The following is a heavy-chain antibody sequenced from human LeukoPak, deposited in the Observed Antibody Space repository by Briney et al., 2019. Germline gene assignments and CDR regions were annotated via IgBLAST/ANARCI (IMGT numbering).Heavy chain of an antibody. V-gene: IGHV1-18*01. CDR3: ARDSFGSSHQLDY. CDR2: FNPENGNT. CDR1: GYSFVGYG. J-gene: IGHJ4*02. Sequence: ASVKVSCKASGYSFVGYGITWVRQAPGQGLEWMGWFNPENGNTNYAQKVQGRVTMTADTSTSTSYMELRSLRSDDTAVYYCARDSFGSSHQLDYWGQGTLVTVSS. D-gene: IGHD6-6*01.